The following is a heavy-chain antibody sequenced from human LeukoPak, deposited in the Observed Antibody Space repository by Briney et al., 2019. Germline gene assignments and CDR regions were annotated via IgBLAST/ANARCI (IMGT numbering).Heavy chain of an antibody. CDR2: ISWNSGSI. CDR3: AKAGDTAMVSGPEYDY. J-gene: IGHJ4*02. D-gene: IGHD5-18*01. V-gene: IGHV3-9*01. CDR1: GFTFDDYA. Sequence: GGSLRLSCAASGFTFDDYAMHWVRQAPGKGLEWVSGISWNSGSIGYADSVKGRFTISRDNAKNSLYLQMNSLRAEDTAVYYCAKAGDTAMVSGPEYDYWGQGTLVTASS.